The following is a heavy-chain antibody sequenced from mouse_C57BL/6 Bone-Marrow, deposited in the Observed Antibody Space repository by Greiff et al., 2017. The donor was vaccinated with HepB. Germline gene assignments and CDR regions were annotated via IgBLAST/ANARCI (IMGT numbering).Heavy chain of an antibody. V-gene: IGHV1-9*01. CDR1: GYTFTGYW. J-gene: IGHJ1*03. Sequence: QVQLKQSGAELMKPGASVKLSCTATGYTFTGYWIEWVKQRPGHGLEWIGEILPGSGSTNYNEKFKGKATFTADTASNTAYMQLSSLTTEDSAIYCCARGELGRDWYFDVWGTGTTVTVAS. D-gene: IGHD4-1*01. CDR3: ARGELGRDWYFDV. CDR2: ILPGSGST.